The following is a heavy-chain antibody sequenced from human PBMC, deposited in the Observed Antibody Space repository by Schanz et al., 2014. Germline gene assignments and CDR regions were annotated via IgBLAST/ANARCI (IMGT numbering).Heavy chain of an antibody. Sequence: VQLVESGGDLVQPGGSLRLSCAASGFTVDSNYMSWVRQAPGKGLEWVSVIYSDGSTYYADSVKGRFTISRDNAKNSLYLQMNSLRAEDTAVYYCARDRQQLVGRIGYYYGMDVWGHGTTVTFSS. V-gene: IGHV3-66*01. CDR3: ARDRQQLVGRIGYYYGMDV. CDR1: GFTVDSNY. D-gene: IGHD6-13*01. CDR2: IYSDGST. J-gene: IGHJ6*02.